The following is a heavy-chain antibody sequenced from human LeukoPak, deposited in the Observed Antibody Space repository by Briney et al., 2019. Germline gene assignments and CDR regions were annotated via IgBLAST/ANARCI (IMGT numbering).Heavy chain of an antibody. J-gene: IGHJ4*02. CDR1: GFTFSSYS. Sequence: GGSLRLSCAASGFTFSSYSMNWVRQAPGKGLEWVSSISSSSSYIYYADSVKGRFTISRDNAKNSLYLRMNSLRDEDTAVFYCARAVADCSGTSCLYYFDYWGQGTLVTVSS. V-gene: IGHV3-21*01. CDR2: ISSSSSYI. D-gene: IGHD2-2*01. CDR3: ARAVADCSGTSCLYYFDY.